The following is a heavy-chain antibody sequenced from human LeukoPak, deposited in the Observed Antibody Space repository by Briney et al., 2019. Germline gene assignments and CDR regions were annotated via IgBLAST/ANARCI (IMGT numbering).Heavy chain of an antibody. CDR3: ARDSSEFRSLLFH. CDR2: ITPMFGTS. J-gene: IGHJ1*01. Sequence: GASVKVSCKASGGTFSRHTISWVRQSPGQGLEWMGGITPMFGTSNYAQKFRGRVTITADESTSTAYVELSSVRSEDTAVYYCARDSSEFRSLLFHWGPGTLVTVSS. CDR1: GGTFSRHT. D-gene: IGHD1-14*01. V-gene: IGHV1-69*13.